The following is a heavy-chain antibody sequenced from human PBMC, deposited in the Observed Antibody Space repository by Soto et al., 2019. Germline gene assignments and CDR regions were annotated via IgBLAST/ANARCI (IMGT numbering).Heavy chain of an antibody. V-gene: IGHV4-59*01. Sequence: QVQLQESGPGLVKPSETLSLTCTVSGGSISSYYWSWIRQSPGKGLEWIGYIYYSGSTKYNPSLKSRVPLSVDTAKNQFSLKLSSVTAADTAVYSCARGRGDTAMAWYYWGQGTLVTVSS. CDR3: ARGRGDTAMAWYY. CDR1: GGSISSYY. D-gene: IGHD5-18*01. J-gene: IGHJ4*02. CDR2: IYYSGST.